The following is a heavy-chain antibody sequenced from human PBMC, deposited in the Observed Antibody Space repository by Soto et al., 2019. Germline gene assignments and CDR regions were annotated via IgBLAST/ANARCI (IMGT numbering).Heavy chain of an antibody. D-gene: IGHD2-15*01. CDR2: ISAYNGNT. CDR1: GYTFTSYG. Sequence: QVQLVQSGAEVKKPGASVKVSCKASGYTFTSYGISWVRQAPGQGLEWMGWISAYNGNTNYAQKLQGRVTMTTDTSTSTAYLELRSLRADDTAVYYCARDLMCGGRCYGLRGAVDYWGQGTLVTVSS. J-gene: IGHJ4*02. CDR3: ARDLMCGGRCYGLRGAVDY. V-gene: IGHV1-18*01.